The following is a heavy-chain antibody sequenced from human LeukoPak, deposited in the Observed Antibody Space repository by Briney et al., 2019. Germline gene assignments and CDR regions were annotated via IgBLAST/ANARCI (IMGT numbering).Heavy chain of an antibody. CDR3: ARAVKHQLVPLDY. D-gene: IGHD6-13*01. CDR2: IYSGGST. V-gene: IGHV4-39*01. Sequence: PSETLSLTCTVSGGSISSSSYYWGWIRQPPGKGLEWIGSIYSGGSTNYNPSLKSRVTISVDTSKNQFSLKLSSVTAADTAAYYCARAVKHQLVPLDYWGQGTLVTVSS. CDR1: GGSISSSSYY. J-gene: IGHJ4*02.